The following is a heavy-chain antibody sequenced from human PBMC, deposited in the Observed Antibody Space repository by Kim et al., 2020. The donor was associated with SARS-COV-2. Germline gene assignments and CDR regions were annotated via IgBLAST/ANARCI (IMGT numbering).Heavy chain of an antibody. J-gene: IGHJ4*02. Sequence: ASVKVSCKASGYTFTGHYIHWVRQAPGQGLEWTGGINPNSGGTNYAQKFQGRVTMTRDTSISTVYMELSRLRSDDTAVYYCARDPGITVAGTWFDYWGQGTLVTVSS. D-gene: IGHD6-19*01. CDR2: INPNSGGT. CDR3: ARDPGITVAGTWFDY. V-gene: IGHV1-2*02. CDR1: GYTFTGHY.